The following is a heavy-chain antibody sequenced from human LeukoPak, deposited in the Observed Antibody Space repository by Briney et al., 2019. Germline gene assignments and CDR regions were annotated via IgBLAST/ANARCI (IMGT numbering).Heavy chain of an antibody. D-gene: IGHD5-12*01. Sequence: GASVKVSCKASGYTFTSYGISWVRQAPGQGLEWMGWISAYNGNTNYAQKLQGRVTMTTDTSTSTAYRELRSLRSDDTAVYYCARDHPRRGYSGYDYGYWGQGTLVTVSS. V-gene: IGHV1-18*01. J-gene: IGHJ4*02. CDR2: ISAYNGNT. CDR3: ARDHPRRGYSGYDYGY. CDR1: GYTFTSYG.